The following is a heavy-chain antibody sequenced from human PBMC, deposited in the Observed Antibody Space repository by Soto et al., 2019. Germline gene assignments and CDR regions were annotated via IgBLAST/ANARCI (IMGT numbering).Heavy chain of an antibody. D-gene: IGHD2-2*01. V-gene: IGHV4-34*01. CDR2: INHRGST. CDR1: GGSFSGYY. Sequence: SETLSLTCAVYGGSFSGYYWSWIRQPPGKGLEWIGEINHRGSTNYNPSLKSRVTISGDTSKNQFSLKLSSVTAADTAVYYCARAYCSSTSCQYYFDYWGQGTLVTVSS. CDR3: ARAYCSSTSCQYYFDY. J-gene: IGHJ4*02.